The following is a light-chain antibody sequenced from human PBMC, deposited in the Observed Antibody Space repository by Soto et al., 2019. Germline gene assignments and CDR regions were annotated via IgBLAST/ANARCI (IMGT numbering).Light chain of an antibody. V-gene: IGLV2-14*03. J-gene: IGLJ2*01. Sequence: QSALTQPASVAGSPGQSLAITCNGTSSDIGTYRCISWYQQHPGKAPRLLLFDVNRRPSGVSDRFSGDKSGSTASLTISGLQAEDEADYYCSSYTTSASIIFGGGTKLTVL. CDR1: SSDIGTYRC. CDR2: DVN. CDR3: SSYTTSASII.